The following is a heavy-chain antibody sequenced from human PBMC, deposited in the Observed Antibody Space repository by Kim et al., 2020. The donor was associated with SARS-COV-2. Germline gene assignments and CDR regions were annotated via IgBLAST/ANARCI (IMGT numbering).Heavy chain of an antibody. CDR1: GYTFTSYD. Sequence: ASVKVSCKASGYTFTSYDINWVRQATGQGLEWMGWMNPNSGNTGYAQKFQGRVTMTRNTSISTAYMELSSLRSEDTAVYYCARHPYYYYGMDVWGQGTTVTVSS. CDR2: MNPNSGNT. CDR3: ARHPYYYYGMDV. J-gene: IGHJ6*02. V-gene: IGHV1-8*01.